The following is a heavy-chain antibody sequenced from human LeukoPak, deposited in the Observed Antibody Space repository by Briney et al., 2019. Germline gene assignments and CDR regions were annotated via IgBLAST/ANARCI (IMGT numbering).Heavy chain of an antibody. CDR1: GFTFSSYG. J-gene: IGHJ3*02. Sequence: GGSLRLSCAASGFTFSSYGIHWVRQAPGKGLEWVAVISYDGSNKYYADSVKGRFTISRDNSKNTLYLQMNSLRAEDTAVYYCAKDATTIFGVVIIGAFDIWGQGTMVTVSS. CDR2: ISYDGSNK. D-gene: IGHD3-3*01. V-gene: IGHV3-30*18. CDR3: AKDATTIFGVVIIGAFDI.